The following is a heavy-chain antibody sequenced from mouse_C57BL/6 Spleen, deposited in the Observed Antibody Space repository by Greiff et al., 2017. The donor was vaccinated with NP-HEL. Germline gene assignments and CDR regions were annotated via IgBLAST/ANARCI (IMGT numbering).Heavy chain of an antibody. J-gene: IGHJ2*01. CDR2: IYPGNSDT. CDR3: TRGPITTVVATGDY. CDR1: GYTFTSYW. Sequence: DVQLQESGTVLARPGASVKMSCKTSGYTFTSYWMHWVTQRPGQGLEWIGAIYPGNSDTSYNQKFKGKANLTAVTAASTAYMELSSLTNEDTAVYYCTRGPITTVVATGDYWGQGTTLTVSS. D-gene: IGHD1-1*01. V-gene: IGHV1-5*01.